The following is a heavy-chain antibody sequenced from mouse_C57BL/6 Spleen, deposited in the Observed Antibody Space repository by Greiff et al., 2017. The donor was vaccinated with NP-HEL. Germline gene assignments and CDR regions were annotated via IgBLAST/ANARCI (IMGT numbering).Heavy chain of an antibody. J-gene: IGHJ2*01. D-gene: IGHD1-1*01. CDR2: IDPSDSYT. Sequence: QVQLQQPGAELVMPGASVKLSCKASGYTFTSYWMHWVKQRPGQGLEWIGEIDPSDSYTNYNQKFKGKSTLTVDKSSSTAYMQLSSLTSEDSAVYYCARGGSITRDFDYWGQGTTLTVSS. CDR1: GYTFTSYW. V-gene: IGHV1-69*01. CDR3: ARGGSITRDFDY.